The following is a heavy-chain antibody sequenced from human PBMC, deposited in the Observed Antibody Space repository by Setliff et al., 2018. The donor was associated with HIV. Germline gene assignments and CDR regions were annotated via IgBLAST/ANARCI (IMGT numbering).Heavy chain of an antibody. CDR3: VNPSGAMGDFDS. J-gene: IGHJ4*02. D-gene: IGHD3-16*01. CDR1: GDSITTNDYY. CDR2: IHDNGRT. V-gene: IGHV4-39*01. Sequence: SETLSLTCTVSGDSITTNDYYWGWIRQPPGKGLEWIGIIHDNGRTYFDPSPQSRVTISVDMSKTQFSLQLTSVTAADTAVYYCVNPSGAMGDFDSWGQGTLVTVSS.